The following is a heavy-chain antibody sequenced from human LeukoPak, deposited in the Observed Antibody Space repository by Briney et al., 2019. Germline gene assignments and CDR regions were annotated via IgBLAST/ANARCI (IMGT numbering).Heavy chain of an antibody. D-gene: IGHD3-16*02. J-gene: IGHJ4*02. CDR2: ISGSGGST. Sequence: PGGSLRLSCAASGFTFSSYAMSWVRQAPGKGLEWVSAISGSGGSTYYADSVKGRFTISRDNSKNTLYLQMNSLRAEDTAVYYCANVEFYDYVWGSYRYAASGDYWGQGTLVTVSS. CDR1: GFTFSSYA. CDR3: ANVEFYDYVWGSYRYAASGDY. V-gene: IGHV3-23*01.